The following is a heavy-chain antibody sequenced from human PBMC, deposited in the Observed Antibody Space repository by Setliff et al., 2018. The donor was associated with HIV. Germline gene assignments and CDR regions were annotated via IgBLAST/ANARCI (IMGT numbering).Heavy chain of an antibody. V-gene: IGHV1-69*13. CDR3: AGSAHSYSYMGYYYHTMDV. J-gene: IGHJ6*02. Sequence: SVKVSCKASGGTFINSAFNWVRQAPGQGLEWMGSIIPIFGTGNYAQNFQGRVTITADGSTSTAYMELTSLRSEDTAVYYCAGSAHSYSYMGYYYHTMDVWGQGTTVTVS. CDR2: IIPIFGTG. CDR1: GGTFINSA. D-gene: IGHD4-4*01.